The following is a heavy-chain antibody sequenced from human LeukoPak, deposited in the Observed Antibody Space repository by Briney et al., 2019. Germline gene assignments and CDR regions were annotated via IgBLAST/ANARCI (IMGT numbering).Heavy chain of an antibody. CDR3: ARDGVDGYNYRDAFDI. V-gene: IGHV4-59*01. CDR1: GGSISSYY. Sequence: SETLSLTCTVSGGSISSYYWSWIWQPPGKGLEWIGYIYYSGSTNYNPSLKSRVTISVDTSKNQFSLKLSSVTAADTAVYYCARDGVDGYNYRDAFDIWGQGTMVTVSS. D-gene: IGHD5-24*01. CDR2: IYYSGST. J-gene: IGHJ3*02.